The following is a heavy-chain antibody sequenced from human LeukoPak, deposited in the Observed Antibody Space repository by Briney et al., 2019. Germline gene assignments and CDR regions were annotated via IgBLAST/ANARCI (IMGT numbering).Heavy chain of an antibody. CDR3: LWFGELSLGY. J-gene: IGHJ4*02. V-gene: IGHV3-23*01. Sequence: GGSLRLSCAASGFTFSSYAMGWVRQAPGKGLEWVSAIGGSGGSTYYADSVKGRFTISRDNSKNTLYLQMNTMRAEDTAVYYCLWFGELSLGYWGQGTLVTVSS. CDR1: GFTFSSYA. CDR2: IGGSGGST. D-gene: IGHD3-10*01.